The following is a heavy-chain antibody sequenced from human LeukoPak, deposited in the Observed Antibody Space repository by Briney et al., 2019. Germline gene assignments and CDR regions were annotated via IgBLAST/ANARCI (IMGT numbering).Heavy chain of an antibody. V-gene: IGHV4-59*01. CDR2: IYYSGST. Sequence: SETLSLTCAVYGGSFSGYYWSWIRQPPGKGLEWIGYIYYSGSTNYNPSLKSRVTISVDTSKNQFSLKLSSVTAADTAVYYCARGSGEPRSYYYYYMDVWGKGTTVTISS. CDR3: ARGSGEPRSYYYYYMDV. D-gene: IGHD3-10*01. CDR1: GGSFSGYY. J-gene: IGHJ6*03.